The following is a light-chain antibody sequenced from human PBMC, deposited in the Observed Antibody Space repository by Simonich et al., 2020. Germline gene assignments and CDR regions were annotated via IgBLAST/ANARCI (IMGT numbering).Light chain of an antibody. CDR1: QSVLYSSHNKNY. V-gene: IGKV4-1*01. CDR2: WAS. J-gene: IGKJ1*01. Sequence: DIVMTQSPDSLAVSLGERATINCKSSQSVLYSSHNKNYLAWYQQTPGQPPKLLLYWASTRESGVPDRFSGSGSGTDFTLTISSLQAEDVAVYYCQQYYSTPWTFGQGTKVEIK. CDR3: QQYYSTPWT.